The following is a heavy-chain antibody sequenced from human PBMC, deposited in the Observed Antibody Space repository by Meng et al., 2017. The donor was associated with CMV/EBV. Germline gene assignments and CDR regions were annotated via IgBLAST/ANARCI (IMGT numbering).Heavy chain of an antibody. D-gene: IGHD6-13*01. CDR2: IYYSGST. J-gene: IGHJ6*02. Sequence: SETLSLTCTVSGGSISSYYWSWIRQPPGKGLEWIGYIYYSGSTNYNPSLKSRVTISVDTSKNQFSLKLSFVTAADTAVYYCARAAGSSWYRDYYYGMDVWGQGTTVTVSS. V-gene: IGHV4-59*01. CDR1: GGSISSYY. CDR3: ARAAGSSWYRDYYYGMDV.